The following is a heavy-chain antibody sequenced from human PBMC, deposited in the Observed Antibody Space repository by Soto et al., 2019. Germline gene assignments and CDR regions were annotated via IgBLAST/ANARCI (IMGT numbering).Heavy chain of an antibody. CDR1: GFSLSTSGVG. Sequence: QITLKESGPTLVKPTQTLTLTCTFSGFSLSTSGVGVGCIRQPPGKALEWLALIYLDDDKRYSPSLKSRLTITKDTTKNQVVLTMTNMDPVDKATYYCANSLDINEAFDYWGQGTLVTVSS. CDR3: ANSLDINEAFDY. CDR2: IYLDDDK. D-gene: IGHD2-15*01. V-gene: IGHV2-5*02. J-gene: IGHJ4*02.